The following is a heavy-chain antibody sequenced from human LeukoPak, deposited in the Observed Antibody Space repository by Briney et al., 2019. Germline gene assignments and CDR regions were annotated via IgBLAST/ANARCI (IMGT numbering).Heavy chain of an antibody. CDR2: ISYDGSNK. V-gene: IGHV3-30*18. J-gene: IGHJ4*02. Sequence: GGSLRLSCAASGFTFSSYGMHWVRQAPGKGLEWVAVISYDGSNKYYADSVKGRFTISRDNSKNTLYLQMNSLRAEDTAVYYCANGLGIVATIDDLWDYWGQGTLVTVSS. D-gene: IGHD5-12*01. CDR1: GFTFSSYG. CDR3: ANGLGIVATIDDLWDY.